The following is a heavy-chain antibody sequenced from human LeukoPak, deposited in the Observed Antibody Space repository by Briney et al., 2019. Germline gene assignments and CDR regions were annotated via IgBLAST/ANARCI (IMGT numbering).Heavy chain of an antibody. CDR1: GGSISSSSYY. CDR3: ARHGDIVVVPAAIYGMDV. D-gene: IGHD2-2*01. Sequence: SETLSLTCTVSGGSISSSSYYWGWIRQPPGKGLEWIGSIYYSGSTYYNSSLKSRVTISVDTSKNQFSLKLSSVTAADTAVYYCARHGDIVVVPAAIYGMDVWGQGTTVTVSS. J-gene: IGHJ6*02. V-gene: IGHV4-39*01. CDR2: IYYSGST.